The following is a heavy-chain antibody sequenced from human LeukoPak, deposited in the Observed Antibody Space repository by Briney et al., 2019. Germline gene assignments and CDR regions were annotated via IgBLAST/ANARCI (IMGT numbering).Heavy chain of an antibody. Sequence: ASVKVSCKASGYTFTGYYIHWVRQAPGQGLEWMGWINPNSGGTNYAQKFQGRVTMTRDTSISTAYMELSRLRSDDTAVYYCARENRITHAFDIWGQGTMVTVSS. CDR2: INPNSGGT. V-gene: IGHV1-2*02. CDR1: GYTFTGYY. D-gene: IGHD3-10*01. CDR3: ARENRITHAFDI. J-gene: IGHJ3*02.